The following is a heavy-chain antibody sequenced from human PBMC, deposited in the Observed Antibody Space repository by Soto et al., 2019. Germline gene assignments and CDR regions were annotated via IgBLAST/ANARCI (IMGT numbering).Heavy chain of an antibody. Sequence: ASAKVSCKASGDAFTCCYMHWARQAPGQGLEWMGIINPSGGSTNYAQKFQGRVTMTRDTSTSTVYMELSSLRSEDTAVYYCARSYGSGSYYNVWGQGTLVTVSS. CDR1: GDAFTCCY. CDR3: ARSYGSGSYYNV. D-gene: IGHD3-10*01. CDR2: INPSGGST. J-gene: IGHJ4*02. V-gene: IGHV1-46*01.